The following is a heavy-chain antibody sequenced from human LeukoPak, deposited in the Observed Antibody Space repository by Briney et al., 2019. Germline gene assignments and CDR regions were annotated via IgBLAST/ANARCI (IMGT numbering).Heavy chain of an antibody. Sequence: PGESLKISCKGSGYSFTSYWIGWVRQMPGKGLEWMGIIYPGDSDTRYSPSFQGQVTISADKSISTAYLQWTSLKASDTAKYYCARHFLQNRYSDAFDIWGQGTMVTVSS. CDR2: IYPGDSDT. CDR3: ARHFLQNRYSDAFDI. D-gene: IGHD1-14*01. V-gene: IGHV5-51*01. CDR1: GYSFTSYW. J-gene: IGHJ3*02.